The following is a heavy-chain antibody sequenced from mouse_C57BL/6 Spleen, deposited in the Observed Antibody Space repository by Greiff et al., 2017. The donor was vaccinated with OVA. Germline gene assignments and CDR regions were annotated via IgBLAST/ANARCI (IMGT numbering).Heavy chain of an antibody. Sequence: EVQLQQSGPGLVKPSQSLSLTCSVTGYSITSGYYWNWIRQFPGNKLEWMGYISYDGSNNYNPSLKNRISITRDTSKNQFFLKLNSVTTEDTATYYCARIYDGYYLFAYWGQGTLVTVSA. CDR3: ARIYDGYYLFAY. D-gene: IGHD2-3*01. CDR1: GYSITSGYY. V-gene: IGHV3-6*01. J-gene: IGHJ3*01. CDR2: ISYDGSN.